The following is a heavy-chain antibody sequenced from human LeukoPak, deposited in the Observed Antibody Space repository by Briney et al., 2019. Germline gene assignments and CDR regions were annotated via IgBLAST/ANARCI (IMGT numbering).Heavy chain of an antibody. V-gene: IGHV3-30-3*01. CDR3: ARDPNIVAAGYDY. D-gene: IGHD6-13*01. CDR1: GFTFISYV. J-gene: IGHJ4*02. Sequence: PGGSLSLSCAASGFTFISYVMHWFRQAPGKGLEWGAVISYDGSNKYYADSVKGRFTISRDTSKNTLYLQMNSLRAEDTAVYYCARDPNIVAAGYDYWGQGTLVTVSS. CDR2: ISYDGSNK.